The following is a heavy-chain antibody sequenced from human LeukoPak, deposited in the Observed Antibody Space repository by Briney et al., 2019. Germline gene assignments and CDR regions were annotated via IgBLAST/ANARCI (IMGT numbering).Heavy chain of an antibody. Sequence: EASVKVSCKASGYTFTSYYMHWVRQAPGQGLEWMGIINPSGGSTSYAQKFQGRVTMTRDTSTSTVYMKLSSLRSEDTAVYYCAKRYSSGWYGLDYWGQGTLVTVSS. V-gene: IGHV1-46*01. J-gene: IGHJ4*02. D-gene: IGHD6-19*01. CDR1: GYTFTSYY. CDR3: AKRYSSGWYGLDY. CDR2: INPSGGST.